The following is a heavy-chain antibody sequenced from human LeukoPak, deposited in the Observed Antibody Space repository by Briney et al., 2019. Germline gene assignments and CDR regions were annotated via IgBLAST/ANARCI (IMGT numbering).Heavy chain of an antibody. J-gene: IGHJ4*02. CDR1: GFDFSDHW. Sequence: GGSLRLSCVASGFDFSDHWMTWVRQVPGKRLEWVATIKQSGSEKYYLDSVKGRFTISRDNAKNSLYLQMNSLRAEDTAVYYCARALVVPAIIFHSSYYFDYWGQGTLVTVSS. D-gene: IGHD2-2*01. V-gene: IGHV3-7*04. CDR3: ARALVVPAIIFHSSYYFDY. CDR2: IKQSGSEK.